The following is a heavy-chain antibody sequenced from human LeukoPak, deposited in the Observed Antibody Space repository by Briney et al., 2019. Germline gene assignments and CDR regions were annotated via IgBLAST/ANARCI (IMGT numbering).Heavy chain of an antibody. CDR2: INPSGGST. D-gene: IGHD2-2*01. CDR1: GYTFTSYY. J-gene: IGHJ6*02. Sequence: ASVKVSCKASGYTFTSYYMHWVRQAPGQGLEWMGIINPSGGSTSYAQKFQGRVTMTRDTSTSTVYTELSSLRSEDTAVYYCAREPHPPSRYCSSISCHYYYYGMDVWGQGTTVTVSS. V-gene: IGHV1-46*01. CDR3: AREPHPPSRYCSSISCHYYYYGMDV.